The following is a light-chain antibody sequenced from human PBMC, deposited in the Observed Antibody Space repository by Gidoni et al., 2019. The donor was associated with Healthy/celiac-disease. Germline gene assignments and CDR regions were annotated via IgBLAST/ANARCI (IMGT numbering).Light chain of an antibody. Sequence: DIQMTQSLSSLSASVGDSVTITSLASQSISSYLHWYQQKPGKAPQLLIYAASSLQSGVPSRFSGSGSGTDFTLTISSLQPEDFAAYYCLQSYRIPPRFGRGTKLEIK. CDR2: AAS. V-gene: IGKV1-39*01. CDR1: QSISSY. J-gene: IGKJ2*03. CDR3: LQSYRIPPR.